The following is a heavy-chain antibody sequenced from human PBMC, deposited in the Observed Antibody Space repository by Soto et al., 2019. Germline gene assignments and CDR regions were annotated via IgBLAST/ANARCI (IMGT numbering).Heavy chain of an antibody. V-gene: IGHV5-10-1*01. Sequence: GESLKISCKGSGYSFAGYWITWVRQKPGKGLEWMGRIDPSDSQTYYSPSFRGHVTISATKSITTVFLQWSSLRASDTAMYYCARQIYDSDTGPNFQYYFDSWGQGTPLTVSS. D-gene: IGHD3-22*01. CDR2: IDPSDSQT. CDR1: GYSFAGYW. CDR3: ARQIYDSDTGPNFQYYFDS. J-gene: IGHJ4*02.